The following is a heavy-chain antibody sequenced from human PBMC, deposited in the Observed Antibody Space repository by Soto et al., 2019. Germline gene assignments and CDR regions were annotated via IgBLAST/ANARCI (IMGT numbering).Heavy chain of an antibody. CDR1: GFTLSGDA. CDR3: VVRGSAFDI. V-gene: IGHV3-64D*08. Sequence: EVQVVESGRGLVQPGGSLRLSCSGSGFTLSGDAVHWVRQAPGKGLEYVSGISGDGGKTYYADSVKGRITIFRDKSKNSLFVQMSGLRPEDTAVYYCVVRGSAFDIWGQGTAVTVSS. J-gene: IGHJ3*02. CDR2: ISGDGGKT. D-gene: IGHD3-10*01.